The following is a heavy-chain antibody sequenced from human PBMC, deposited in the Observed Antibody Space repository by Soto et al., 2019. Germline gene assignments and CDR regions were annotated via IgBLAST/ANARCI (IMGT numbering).Heavy chain of an antibody. D-gene: IGHD7-27*01. CDR1: GFTFSSYW. CDR2: IKQDGSEK. J-gene: IGHJ6*02. V-gene: IGHV3-7*01. CDR3: ARDRGTGAHQDYYYGMDV. Sequence: GGSLRLSCAASGFTFSSYWMSWVRQAPGKGLEWVANIKQDGSEKYYVDSVKGRFTISRDNAKNSLYLQMNSLRAEDTAVYYCARDRGTGAHQDYYYGMDVWGQGTTVTVSS.